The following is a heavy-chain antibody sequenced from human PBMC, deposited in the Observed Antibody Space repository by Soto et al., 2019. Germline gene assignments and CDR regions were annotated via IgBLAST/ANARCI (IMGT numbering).Heavy chain of an antibody. J-gene: IGHJ5*02. CDR3: ARAYNWNYVNSFVP. V-gene: IGHV4-34*01. CDR1: GGSFSGYY. D-gene: IGHD1-7*01. CDR2: INHSGST. Sequence: SETLSLTCACSGGSFSGYYWSWIRQPPGKGLEWIGEINHSGSTNYNPSLKSRVTISVDTSKNQFSLKLSSVTAADTAVYYCARAYNWNYVNSFVPCGQGTLVTV.